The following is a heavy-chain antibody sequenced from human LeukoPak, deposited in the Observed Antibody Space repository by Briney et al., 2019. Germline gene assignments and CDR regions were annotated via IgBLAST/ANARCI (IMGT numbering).Heavy chain of an antibody. CDR3: ARVQRGLAARGGVDY. CDR1: GFTFSSYE. CDR2: IRSSGSTI. D-gene: IGHD6-6*01. J-gene: IGHJ4*02. V-gene: IGHV3-48*03. Sequence: GGSLRLSCSASGFTFSSYEMNWVRQAPGKGLEWVSYIRSSGSTIYYADSVKGRFTISRDNAKNSLYLQMNGQRAEDTAVYYGARVQRGLAARGGVDYWGQGTLVTVSS.